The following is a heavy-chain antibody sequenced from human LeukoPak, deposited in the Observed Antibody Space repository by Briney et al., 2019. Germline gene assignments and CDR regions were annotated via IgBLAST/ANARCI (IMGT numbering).Heavy chain of an antibody. CDR2: ISYDGSNK. CDR1: GFTFSSYA. CDR3: ARPARGSSSWYLGAFDI. Sequence: GGSLRLSCAASGFTFSSYAMHWVRQAPGKGLEWVAVISYDGSNKYYAGSVKGRFTISRDNSKNTLYLQMNSLRAEDTAVYYCARPARGSSSWYLGAFDIWGQGTMVTVSS. J-gene: IGHJ3*02. D-gene: IGHD6-13*01. V-gene: IGHV3-30*04.